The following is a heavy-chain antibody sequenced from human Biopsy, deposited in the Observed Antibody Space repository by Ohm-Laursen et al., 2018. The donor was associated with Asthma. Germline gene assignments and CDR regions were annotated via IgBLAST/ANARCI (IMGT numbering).Heavy chain of an antibody. CDR1: GLSFSNFA. Sequence: RSLRLSCSASGLSFSNFAIHWVRQAPGKGLEWVAFISYDGSDKFYADSVKGRFTTSRDNSQNTLDLHMNRLTFEDTAVYYCARASVVKHYYYYGMDVWGPGTTVTVFS. J-gene: IGHJ6*02. CDR2: ISYDGSDK. V-gene: IGHV3-30-3*01. CDR3: ARASVVKHYYYYGMDV.